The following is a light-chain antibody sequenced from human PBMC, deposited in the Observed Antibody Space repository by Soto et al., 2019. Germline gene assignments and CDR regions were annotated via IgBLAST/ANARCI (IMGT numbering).Light chain of an antibody. Sequence: QSVLTQPASVSGSPGQSITISCTGTSSDGGGYNYVSWYQQHPGKAPKLMIYDVSNRPSGVSNRFSGSKSGNTASLTISLLQAEDEADYYCSSYTSSSSSYVFGTGTKVTVL. CDR2: DVS. CDR1: SSDGGGYNY. CDR3: SSYTSSSSSYV. V-gene: IGLV2-14*01. J-gene: IGLJ1*01.